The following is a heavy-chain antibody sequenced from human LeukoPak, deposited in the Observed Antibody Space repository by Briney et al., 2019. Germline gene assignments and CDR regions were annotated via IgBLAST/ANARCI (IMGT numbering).Heavy chain of an antibody. D-gene: IGHD4-17*01. V-gene: IGHV1-69*08. CDR3: ARDRLHYGEYEKTLDY. Sequence: SVKVSCKASGGTFSSYTISWVRQAPGQGLEWMGSIIPLFGTANYAQKFQGRVTITADKSTSTAYMELSSLRSEDTAVYYCARDRLHYGEYEKTLDYWGQGTLVTVSS. J-gene: IGHJ4*02. CDR2: IIPLFGTA. CDR1: GGTFSSYT.